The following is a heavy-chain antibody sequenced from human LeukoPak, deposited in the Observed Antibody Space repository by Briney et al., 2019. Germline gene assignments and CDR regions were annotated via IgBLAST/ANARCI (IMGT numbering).Heavy chain of an antibody. CDR2: ISWNSGSI. Sequence: PGGSLRLSCAASGFTFDDYAMHWVRQAPGKGLEWVSGISWNSGSIGYADSVKGRFTISRDNAKNSLYLQMNSLRAEDTALYYCAKEGQWLAKDYWGQGTLVTVSS. D-gene: IGHD6-19*01. J-gene: IGHJ4*02. CDR1: GFTFDDYA. V-gene: IGHV3-9*01. CDR3: AKEGQWLAKDY.